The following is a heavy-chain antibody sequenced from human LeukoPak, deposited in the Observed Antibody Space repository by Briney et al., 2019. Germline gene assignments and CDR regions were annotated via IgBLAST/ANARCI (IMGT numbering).Heavy chain of an antibody. CDR3: AKGGWCDY. CDR2: ISTSGGST. D-gene: IGHD2-15*01. V-gene: IGHV3-23*01. J-gene: IGHJ4*02. CDR1: GFTFSTYV. Sequence: GGSLRLSCAASGFTFSTYVMGWVRQAPGKGLERVSTISTSGGSTYYADSVKGRFTISRDNSKNTLYLQMNSLRAEDTAVYYCAKGGWCDYWGQGTLVTVSS.